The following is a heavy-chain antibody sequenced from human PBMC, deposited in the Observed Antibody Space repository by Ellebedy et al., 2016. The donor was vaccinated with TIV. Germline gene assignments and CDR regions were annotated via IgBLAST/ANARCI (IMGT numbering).Heavy chain of an antibody. J-gene: IGHJ4*02. CDR1: GFTFSSYW. CDR2: ITNDESST. V-gene: IGHV3-74*03. D-gene: IGHD2-2*01. Sequence: GESLKISCAASGFTFSSYWMYWVRQAPGKGLVFVSRITNDESSTTYADSVKGRFTISSDNAKNTLYLQMNSLRAEDTAVYYCARLVHDATYWGQGTLVTVSS. CDR3: ARLVHDATY.